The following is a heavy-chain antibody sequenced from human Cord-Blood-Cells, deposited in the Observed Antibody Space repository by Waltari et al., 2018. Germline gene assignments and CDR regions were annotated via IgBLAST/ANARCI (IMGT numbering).Heavy chain of an antibody. D-gene: IGHD1-26*01. Sequence: QVQLQQWGAGLLKPSETLSLTCAVYGGSFSGYYWSWIRQPPGKGLEWIGEINHSGSTNYNPSLKSRVTISVDTSKNQFSLKLSSVTAADTAVYYCARGVGGSYYYYYYYMDVWGKGTTVTVSS. CDR1: GGSFSGYY. CDR3: ARGVGGSYYYYYYYMDV. V-gene: IGHV4-34*01. CDR2: INHSGST. J-gene: IGHJ6*03.